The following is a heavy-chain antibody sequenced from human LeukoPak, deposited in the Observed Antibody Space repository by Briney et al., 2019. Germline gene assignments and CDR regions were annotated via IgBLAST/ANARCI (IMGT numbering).Heavy chain of an antibody. D-gene: IGHD6-13*01. CDR3: ARDGSSSWYEAAYFQH. J-gene: IGHJ1*01. CDR2: IIPIFGTA. CDR1: GGTFSSYA. Sequence: ASVKVSCKASGGTFSSYAISWVRQAPGQGLEWMGGIIPIFGTANYAQKFQGRVTITADESTSTAYMELSSLRSEDTAVYYCARDGSSSWYEAAYFQHWGQGTLVTVSS. V-gene: IGHV1-69*13.